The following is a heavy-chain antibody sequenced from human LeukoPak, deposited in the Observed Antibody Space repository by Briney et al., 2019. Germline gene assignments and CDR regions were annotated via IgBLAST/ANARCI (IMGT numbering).Heavy chain of an antibody. Sequence: QAGGSLRLSCAASGFTFDDYGMSWVRQAPGKGLEWVSRINTDGSGRNYADSVKGRFTISRDNAKNTLYLQMNSLRAEDTAIYYCASASSHRIGAGGDYWGQGTLVTVSS. V-gene: IGHV3-74*01. CDR1: GFTFDDYG. D-gene: IGHD6-13*01. CDR2: INTDGSGR. CDR3: ASASSHRIGAGGDY. J-gene: IGHJ4*02.